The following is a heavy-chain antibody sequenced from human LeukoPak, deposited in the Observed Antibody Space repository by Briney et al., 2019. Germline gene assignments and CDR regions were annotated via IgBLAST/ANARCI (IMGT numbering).Heavy chain of an antibody. J-gene: IGHJ4*02. V-gene: IGHV1-2*06. CDR3: ARARYSDSSGYYFDY. CDR1: GYTFTGYY. D-gene: IGHD3-22*01. Sequence: GASVKVSCKASGYTFTGYYVHWVRQAPGQGLEWMGRINPNSGDTNYGEQLQGRVTMTRDTSVSTAYMELSRLRSDDTAVYYCARARYSDSSGYYFDYWGQGALVTVSS. CDR2: INPNSGDT.